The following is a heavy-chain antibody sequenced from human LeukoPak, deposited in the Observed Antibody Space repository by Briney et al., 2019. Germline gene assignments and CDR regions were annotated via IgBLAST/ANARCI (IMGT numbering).Heavy chain of an antibody. D-gene: IGHD3-22*01. CDR3: ARDLHDSSGRDY. CDR2: MNPNSGNT. Sequence: ASVKVSCKASGYTFTSYGINWVRQATGQGLEWMGWMNPNSGNTGYAQKFQGRVTMTRNTSISTAYMELSSLRSEDTAVYYCARDLHDSSGRDYWGQGTLVTVSS. V-gene: IGHV1-8*01. CDR1: GYTFTSYG. J-gene: IGHJ4*02.